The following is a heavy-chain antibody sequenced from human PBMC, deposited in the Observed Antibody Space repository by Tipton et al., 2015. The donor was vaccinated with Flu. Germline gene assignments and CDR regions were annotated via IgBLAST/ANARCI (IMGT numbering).Heavy chain of an antibody. CDR3: ARESSGETYSNYFDY. Sequence: SLRLSCAASGFTVSSNYMSWVRQAPGKGLEWVSVIYSGGSTYYADSVKGRLTISRDNSKNTLYLQMNSLRAEDTAVYYCARESSGETYSNYFDYWGQGILVTVSS. CDR1: GFTVSSNY. V-gene: IGHV3-66*02. J-gene: IGHJ4*02. D-gene: IGHD3-10*01. CDR2: IYSGGST.